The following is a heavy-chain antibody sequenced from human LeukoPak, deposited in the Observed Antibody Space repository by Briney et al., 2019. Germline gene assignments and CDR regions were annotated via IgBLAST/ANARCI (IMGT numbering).Heavy chain of an antibody. CDR3: ARGSMITFGGVIVPYDWFDP. D-gene: IGHD3-16*02. CDR1: GGSISSSSYY. Sequence: PSETLSLTCTVSGGSISSSSYYWGWIRQPPGKGLEWIGSIYYSGSTYYNPSLKSRVTISVDTSKDQFSLKLSSVTAADTAVYYCARGSMITFGGVIVPYDWFDPWGQGTLVTVSS. J-gene: IGHJ5*02. V-gene: IGHV4-39*07. CDR2: IYYSGST.